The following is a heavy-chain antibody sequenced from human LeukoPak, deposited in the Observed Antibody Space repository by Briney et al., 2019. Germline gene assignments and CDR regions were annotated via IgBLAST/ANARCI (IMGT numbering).Heavy chain of an antibody. V-gene: IGHV3-7*01. CDR1: GFTFTSYW. CDR2: IKQDGSET. D-gene: IGHD3-22*01. CDR3: ARDGTDNDSSGYDDAFDI. Sequence: RGGSLRLSCAASGFTFTSYWLSWVRQAPGKGLEWGANIKQDGSETYYADSLKGRFTTSKDNPKNSLYLQMNSLRAEDTAVYYCARDGTDNDSSGYDDAFDIWGQGTMVTVPS. J-gene: IGHJ3*02.